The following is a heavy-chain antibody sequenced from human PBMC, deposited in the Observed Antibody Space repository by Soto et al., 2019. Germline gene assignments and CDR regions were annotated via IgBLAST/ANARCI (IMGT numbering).Heavy chain of an antibody. CDR1: GFTFSSYA. V-gene: IGHV3-30-3*01. D-gene: IGHD3-3*01. CDR3: ARDAQGVVNNYFDY. CDR2: ISYDGSNK. Sequence: QVQLVESGVGVLQPGRSLRLSCAASGFTFSSYAMHWVRQAPGKGLEWVAVISYDGSNKYYAVSVKGRFTISRDNSKNTLYLQMNCLRAEDTAVYYCARDAQGVVNNYFDYWGQGTLVTVSS. J-gene: IGHJ4*02.